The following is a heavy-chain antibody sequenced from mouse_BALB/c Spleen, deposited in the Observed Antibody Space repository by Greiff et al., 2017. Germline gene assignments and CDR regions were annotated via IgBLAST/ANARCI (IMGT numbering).Heavy chain of an antibody. CDR3: ARSYGYDYFDY. V-gene: IGHV1-69*02. Sequence: VQLQQPGAELVKPGAPVKLSCKASGYTFTSYWMNWVKQRPGRGLEWIGRIDPSDSETHYNQKFKDKATLTVDKSSSTAYIQLSSLTPEDSAVYYCARSYGYDYFDYWGQGTTLTVSS. CDR2: IDPSDSET. D-gene: IGHD2-2*01. CDR1: GYTFTSYW. J-gene: IGHJ2*01.